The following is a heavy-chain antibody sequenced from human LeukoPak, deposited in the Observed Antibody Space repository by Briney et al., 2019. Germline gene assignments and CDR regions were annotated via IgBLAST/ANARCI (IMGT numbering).Heavy chain of an antibody. D-gene: IGHD6-19*01. J-gene: IGHJ1*01. CDR3: ASQGSSGWYEYFQH. Sequence: GGPLELPLEASGLPVSGNYMSWFRQAPGKSLEGVSVIYSGGSTYYADSVKGRFTISRHNSKNTLYLQMNSLRAEDTAVYYCASQGSSGWYEYFQHWGQGTLVTVSS. V-gene: IGHV3-53*04. CDR2: IYSGGST. CDR1: GLPVSGNY.